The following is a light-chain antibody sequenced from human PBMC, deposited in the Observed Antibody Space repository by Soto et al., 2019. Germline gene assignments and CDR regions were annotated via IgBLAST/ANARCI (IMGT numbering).Light chain of an antibody. Sequence: QSVLTQPPSASGTPGQRVTISCSGSRSNIGDNAVNWYQQLPGTAPKLLIYYSDQRPSGVPDRFSGSKSGTSASLAISGLQSEDEADYYCATWDDSLNEVVFGGGTKLTVL. CDR1: RSNIGDNA. J-gene: IGLJ2*01. CDR2: YSD. CDR3: ATWDDSLNEVV. V-gene: IGLV1-44*01.